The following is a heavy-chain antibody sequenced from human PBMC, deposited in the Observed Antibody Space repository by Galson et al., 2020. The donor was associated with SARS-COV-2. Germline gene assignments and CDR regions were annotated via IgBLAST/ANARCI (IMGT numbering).Heavy chain of an antibody. CDR1: GGSFSGYY. J-gene: IGHJ4*02. D-gene: IGHD3-16*02. Sequence: SETLSLTCAVYGGSFSGYYWSWIRQPPGKGLEWIGEINHSGSTNYNPSLKSRVTISVDTSKNQFSLKLSSVTAADTAVYYCARGRRRGYDYVWGSYRPSDFDYWGQGTLVTVSS. CDR3: ARGRRRGYDYVWGSYRPSDFDY. V-gene: IGHV4-34*01. CDR2: INHSGST.